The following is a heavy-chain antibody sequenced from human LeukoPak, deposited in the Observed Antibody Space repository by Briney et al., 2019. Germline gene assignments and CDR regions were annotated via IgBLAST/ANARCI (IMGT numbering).Heavy chain of an antibody. Sequence: GGALRLSCAASGFTFSSYTMNTVRQAPGKGLEWVSSISRGSTYIYYADSVKGRFTISRDTAKNSLYLQMSSLRAEDTAVYYCAAHYYDSSGWLGPFDIWGQGTMVTVSS. CDR1: GFTFSSYT. V-gene: IGHV3-21*01. J-gene: IGHJ3*02. D-gene: IGHD3-22*01. CDR2: ISRGSTYI. CDR3: AAHYYDSSGWLGPFDI.